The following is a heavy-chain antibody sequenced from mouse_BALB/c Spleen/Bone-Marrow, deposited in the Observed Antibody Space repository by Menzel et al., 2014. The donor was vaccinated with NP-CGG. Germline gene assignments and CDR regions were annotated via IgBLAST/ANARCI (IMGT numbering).Heavy chain of an antibody. CDR3: ARHYGTIYYYAMDY. V-gene: IGHV5-17*02. D-gene: IGHD2-1*01. CDR2: ISSGSSTN. CDR1: GFTFSSFG. Sequence: DVQLVESGGGLVQPGGSRKLSCAASGFTFSSFGMHWVRQAPEKGLEWVAYISSGSSTNHYADTVKGRFTISRDNPKNTLFLQMTSLRSEDTAMYYCARHYGTIYYYAMDYWGQGTSVTVSS. J-gene: IGHJ4*01.